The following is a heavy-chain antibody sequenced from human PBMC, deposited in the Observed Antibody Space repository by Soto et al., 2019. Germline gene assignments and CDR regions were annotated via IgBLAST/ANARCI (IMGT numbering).Heavy chain of an antibody. D-gene: IGHD1-26*01. V-gene: IGHV1-18*01. CDR1: GYTFTSYG. Sequence: ASVKVSCKASGYTFTSYGISWVRQAPGQGLEWMGWISAYNGNTNYAQKLQGRGTMTTDTSTGTAYMELRSLRSDDTAVDYCSWTPAIVGGGRGYMDVWGKGTTVTVSS. CDR2: ISAYNGNT. CDR3: SWTPAIVGGGRGYMDV. J-gene: IGHJ6*03.